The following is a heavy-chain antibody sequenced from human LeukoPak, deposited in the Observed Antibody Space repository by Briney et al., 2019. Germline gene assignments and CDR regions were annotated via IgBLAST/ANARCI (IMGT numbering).Heavy chain of an antibody. Sequence: GGSLRLSCAASGFTFSSYSMNWVRQAPGKGLEWVSVIYSGGGTHYADSVKDRFSISRDNSKNTVYLQMNSLRAEDTAVYYCARDGYGDNSLYFDYWGQGTLVTVSS. CDR3: ARDGYGDNSLYFDY. J-gene: IGHJ4*02. CDR2: IYSGGGT. D-gene: IGHD4-23*01. V-gene: IGHV3-66*01. CDR1: GFTFSSYS.